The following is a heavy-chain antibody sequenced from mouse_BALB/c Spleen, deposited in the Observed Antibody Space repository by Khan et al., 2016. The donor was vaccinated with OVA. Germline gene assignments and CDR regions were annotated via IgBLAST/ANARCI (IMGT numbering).Heavy chain of an antibody. Sequence: EVELVESGGGLVQPGGSRKLSCAASGFTFSSFGMHWVRQAPEKGLEWVAYISSGSSTIYYADTVKGRFTISRDNHKNTLFLRVTSLRSEDTAMDYCARAYGGAMDYWGQGTSVTVSS. J-gene: IGHJ4*01. D-gene: IGHD1-1*02. V-gene: IGHV5-17*02. CDR3: ARAYGGAMDY. CDR2: ISSGSSTI. CDR1: GFTFSSFG.